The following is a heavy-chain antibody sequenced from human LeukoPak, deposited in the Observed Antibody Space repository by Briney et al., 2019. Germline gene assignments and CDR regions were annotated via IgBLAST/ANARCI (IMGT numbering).Heavy chain of an antibody. V-gene: IGHV1-8*03. CDR2: MNPNSGDT. J-gene: IGHJ4*02. Sequence: GASVKVSCKASGYTFSNYDINWVRQATGQGLEWTGWMNPNSGDTRYAQKFQGRVTITRNTSINTAYMELSSLRSEDTAVYYCARGLESYDSSTYPVLSSWGQGTLVTVSS. CDR1: GYTFSNYD. D-gene: IGHD3-22*01. CDR3: ARGLESYDSSTYPVLSS.